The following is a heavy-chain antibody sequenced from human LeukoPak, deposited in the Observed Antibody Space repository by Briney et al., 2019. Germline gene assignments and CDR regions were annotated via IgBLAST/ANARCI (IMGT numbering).Heavy chain of an antibody. Sequence: PSETLSLTCAVYGGSFSGYYWSWIRQPPGKGLEWIGEINHSGSTKYNPSLKSRVTISVDTSKNQFSLKLSSVTAADTAVYYCARGHYYDSSGYSNSDFDYWGQGTLVTVSS. J-gene: IGHJ4*02. V-gene: IGHV4-34*01. CDR3: ARGHYYDSSGYSNSDFDY. CDR1: GGSFSGYY. CDR2: INHSGST. D-gene: IGHD3-22*01.